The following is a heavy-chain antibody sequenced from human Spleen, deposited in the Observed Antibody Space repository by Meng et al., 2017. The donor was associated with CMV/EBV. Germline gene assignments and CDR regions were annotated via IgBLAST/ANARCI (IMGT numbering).Heavy chain of an antibody. V-gene: IGHV4-61*01. CDR2: IFYSERT. Sequence: DSVSSSNDYWSWIRQPPGKGLEWIGYIFYSERTNYNPSLKSRVTISIDTSKNQFSLKLSSVTAADTAVYYCARENDFWSGYYMIDSWGQGTLVTVSS. J-gene: IGHJ4*02. CDR1: DSVSSSNDY. D-gene: IGHD3-3*01. CDR3: ARENDFWSGYYMIDS.